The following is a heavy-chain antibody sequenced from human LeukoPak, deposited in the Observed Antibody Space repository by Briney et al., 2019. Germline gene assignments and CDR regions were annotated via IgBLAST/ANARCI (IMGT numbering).Heavy chain of an antibody. CDR2: IIGGAGST. CDR1: GYSISSGYY. J-gene: IGHJ4*02. CDR3: AHGAMYQLDY. Sequence: ETLSLTCTVSGYSISSGYYWGWIRQPPGKGLEWVSGIIGGAGSTYYADSVKGRFTISGDNSKNTLFLQMNSLRAEDTAVYYCAHGAMYQLDYWGQGTLVTVSS. D-gene: IGHD2-2*01. V-gene: IGHV3-23*01.